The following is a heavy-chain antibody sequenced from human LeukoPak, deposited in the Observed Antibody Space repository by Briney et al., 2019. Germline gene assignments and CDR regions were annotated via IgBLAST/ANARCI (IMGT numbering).Heavy chain of an antibody. CDR2: ISSSSMHI. CDR3: ARSWAIPERNWFDP. Sequence: PGGSLRLSCAASGFTFNTYNMNWVRQAPGKGLEWVSSISSSSMHIFHADSVKGRFTISRDNAENSLFLQMNSLRAEDTAVYYCARSWAIPERNWFDPWGQGTLVTVSS. J-gene: IGHJ5*02. CDR1: GFTFNTYN. V-gene: IGHV3-21*01. D-gene: IGHD1-1*01.